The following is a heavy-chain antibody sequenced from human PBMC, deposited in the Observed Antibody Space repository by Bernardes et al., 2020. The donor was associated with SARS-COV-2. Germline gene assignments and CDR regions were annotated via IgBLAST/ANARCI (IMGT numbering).Heavy chain of an antibody. J-gene: IGHJ6*02. D-gene: IGHD2-2*01. CDR2: FDPEDGET. CDR3: RVVPAAVDYYYYGRDV. Sequence: ASVKVSCKVSGYTLTELSIRWVRQAPGKGLEWMGGFDPEDGETIYAQKFQGRVTMTEDTSTDTAYMELSSLRSEDTAVYYCRVVPAAVDYYYYGRDVWGQGTTVT. V-gene: IGHV1-24*01. CDR1: GYTLTELS.